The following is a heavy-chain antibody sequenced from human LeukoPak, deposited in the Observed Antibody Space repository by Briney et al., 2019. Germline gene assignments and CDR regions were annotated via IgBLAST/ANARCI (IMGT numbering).Heavy chain of an antibody. J-gene: IGHJ5*02. V-gene: IGHV3-15*01. CDR1: GFTFINAW. CDR3: STSRNYPRS. Sequence: PGGSLRLSCAGSGFTFINAWMSWVRQAPGKGLEWVGRIKSKTAGGTTDYAAPVKGRFTISRDDSENTLYLQMNNLASEDTAVYYCSTSRNYPRSWGQGTLVTVSS. CDR2: IKSKTAGGTT. D-gene: IGHD4-11*01.